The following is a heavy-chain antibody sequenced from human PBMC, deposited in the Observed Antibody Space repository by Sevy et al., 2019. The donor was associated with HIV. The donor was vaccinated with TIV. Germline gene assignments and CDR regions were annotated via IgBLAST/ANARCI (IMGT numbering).Heavy chain of an antibody. V-gene: IGHV4-38-2*01. J-gene: IGHJ4*02. Sequence: SETPSLTCAVSGYSITSGYLWGWIRQPPGKGLEWIGSVFHSGSTYYNPSLNSRVIISVDTSKNQFSLKLNSVTAADTAVYYCARHSHGSGTYYVPFDSWGQGTLVTVSS. D-gene: IGHD3-10*01. CDR3: ARHSHGSGTYYVPFDS. CDR1: GYSITSGYL. CDR2: VFHSGST.